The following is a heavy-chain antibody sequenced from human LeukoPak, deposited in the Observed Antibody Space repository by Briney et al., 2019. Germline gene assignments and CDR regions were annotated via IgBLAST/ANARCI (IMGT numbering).Heavy chain of an antibody. CDR1: GYTFTSYG. V-gene: IGHV1-18*01. J-gene: IGHJ6*02. CDR2: ISAYNGNT. CDR3: ARDPGHGGVRGVFRRGYYGMDV. Sequence: ASVKVSCKASGYTFTSYGISWVRQAPGQGLEWMGWISAYNGNTNYAQKLQGRVTMTTDTSTSTAYMELRSLRSDDTAVYFCARDPGHGGVRGVFRRGYYGMDVWGQGTTVTVSS. D-gene: IGHD3-10*01.